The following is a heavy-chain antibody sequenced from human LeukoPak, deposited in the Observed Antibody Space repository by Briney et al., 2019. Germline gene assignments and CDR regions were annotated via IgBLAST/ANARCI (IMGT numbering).Heavy chain of an antibody. Sequence: GESLKISCKGSGYKFTNYWITWVRQMPGQGLEWLGIIYPRDSDTRYSPSFQGQVAISVDTSIDTAYLQWSSVRASDTAMYYCARLLAAPYYINYWGQGTLVTVSS. CDR1: GYKFTNYW. D-gene: IGHD6-25*01. CDR3: ARLLAAPYYINY. CDR2: IYPRDSDT. V-gene: IGHV5-51*01. J-gene: IGHJ4*02.